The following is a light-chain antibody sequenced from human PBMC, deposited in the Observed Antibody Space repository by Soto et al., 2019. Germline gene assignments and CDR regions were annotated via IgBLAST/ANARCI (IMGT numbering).Light chain of an antibody. CDR3: QSYDSSLSGYV. Sequence: QSALTQPPSASGTPGQRVTISCSGSSSNIGSNTVNWYQQLPGTAPKLLIYSNNQRPSGVPDRFSGSKSGTSASLAITGLQAEDEADYYCQSYDSSLSGYVFGTGTEVTVL. CDR1: SSNIGSNT. J-gene: IGLJ1*01. V-gene: IGLV1-44*01. CDR2: SNN.